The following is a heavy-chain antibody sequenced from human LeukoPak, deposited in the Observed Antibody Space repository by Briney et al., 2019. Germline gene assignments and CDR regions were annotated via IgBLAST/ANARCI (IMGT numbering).Heavy chain of an antibody. Sequence: AASVKVSCKASGYTFTSYGISWVRQAPGQGVEWMGWISAYNGNTKNAQKFHARVTMTTDTSTSTAYMELRSLRSDDTAVYYCARTSSTWYGGVGDYWGQGTLVTVSS. V-gene: IGHV1-18*01. CDR3: ARTSSTWYGGVGDY. D-gene: IGHD6-13*01. J-gene: IGHJ4*02. CDR1: GYTFTSYG. CDR2: ISAYNGNT.